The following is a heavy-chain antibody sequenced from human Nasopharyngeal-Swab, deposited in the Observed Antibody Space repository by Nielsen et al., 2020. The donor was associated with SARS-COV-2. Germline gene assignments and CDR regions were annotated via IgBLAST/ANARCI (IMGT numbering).Heavy chain of an antibody. CDR3: ARGRGYCSSTSCPPVAFDI. V-gene: IGHV3-11*01. Sequence: SCAASWITFSDYYMNWIRQAPRKGLEWVSYISSSGSTIYYADSVKSRFTISRDNAKNSLYLQMNSLRAEDKAVYHCARGRGYCSSTSCPPVAFDIWGQGTKVTVSP. CDR2: ISSSGSTI. J-gene: IGHJ3*02. D-gene: IGHD2-2*01. CDR1: WITFSDYY.